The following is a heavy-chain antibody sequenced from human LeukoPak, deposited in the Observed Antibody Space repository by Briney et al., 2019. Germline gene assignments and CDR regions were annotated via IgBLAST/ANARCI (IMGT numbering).Heavy chain of an antibody. CDR3: ARTSRASNTDCSSTSCAFYYYYYYMDV. CDR2: IYTSGST. J-gene: IGHJ6*03. CDR1: GGSISSYY. Sequence: SETLSLTCTVSGGSISSYYWSWIRQPAGKGLEWIGRIYTSGSTNYNPSLKSRVTISVDKSKNQFSLKLSSVTAADTAVYYCARTSRASNTDCSSTSCAFYYYYYYMDVWGKGTTVTVSS. D-gene: IGHD2-2*01. V-gene: IGHV4-4*07.